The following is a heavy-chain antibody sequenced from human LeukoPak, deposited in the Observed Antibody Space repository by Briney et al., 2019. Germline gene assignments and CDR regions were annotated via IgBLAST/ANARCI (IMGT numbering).Heavy chain of an antibody. D-gene: IGHD2-2*02. J-gene: IGHJ3*02. Sequence: GSLRLSCAASGFTFSSYAMHWVRQAPGKGLEWVAVISYDGSNKYYADSVKGRFTISRDNSKNTLYLQMNSLRAEDTAVYYCAKREYCGSTSCYIHAFDIWGQGTMVTVSS. V-gene: IGHV3-30-3*02. CDR2: ISYDGSNK. CDR1: GFTFSSYA. CDR3: AKREYCGSTSCYIHAFDI.